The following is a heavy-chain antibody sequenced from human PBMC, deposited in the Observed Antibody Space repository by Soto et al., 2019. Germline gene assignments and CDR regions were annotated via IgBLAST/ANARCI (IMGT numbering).Heavy chain of an antibody. V-gene: IGHV2-5*02. J-gene: IGHJ5*02. CDR3: ANNLVAASSRLDP. D-gene: IGHD2-21*02. Sequence: QITLKESGPTLVKPTQTLTLTCTFSGLSLCTSGVGVVWIRQPPGKALKSLGIIYWDDDKRYRPSLKSRLTINKDTSKTQVVLTMTNMDPVDTGTYYCANNLVAASSRLDPWGQGTLVTVSS. CDR1: GLSLCTSGVG. CDR2: IYWDDDK.